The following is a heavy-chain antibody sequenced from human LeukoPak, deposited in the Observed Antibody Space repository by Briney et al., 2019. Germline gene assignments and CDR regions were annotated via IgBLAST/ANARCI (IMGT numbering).Heavy chain of an antibody. J-gene: IGHJ4*02. CDR2: IWYDGSNK. Sequence: GGSLRLSCAASGFTFSNYGIHWVRQAPGKGLEWVALIWYDGSNKYYTDSVKGRLTISRDNSKDTLFLQMNSLRAEDTAVYYCAREGPRGNSQFDYWGQGTLVTVSS. CDR1: GFTFSNYG. D-gene: IGHD2/OR15-2a*01. CDR3: AREGPRGNSQFDY. V-gene: IGHV3-33*01.